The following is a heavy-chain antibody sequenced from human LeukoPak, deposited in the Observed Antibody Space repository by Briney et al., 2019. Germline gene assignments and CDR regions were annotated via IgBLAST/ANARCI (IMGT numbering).Heavy chain of an antibody. V-gene: IGHV3-48*01. Sequence: GGSLRLSCAASGFTFSTSTMNWVRQAPGKGLEWVSYITSGSSTIYYADSVKGRFTISRDNSKNTLYLQMNSLRAEDTAVYYCARGAGYNYPYYFDYWGQGTLVTVSS. CDR1: GFTFSTST. CDR3: ARGAGYNYPYYFDY. J-gene: IGHJ4*02. CDR2: ITSGSSTI. D-gene: IGHD5-24*01.